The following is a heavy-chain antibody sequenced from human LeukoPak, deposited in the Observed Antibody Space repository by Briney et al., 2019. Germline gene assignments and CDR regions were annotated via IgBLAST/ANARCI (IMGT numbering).Heavy chain of an antibody. CDR3: ASRPFETTVVPWDFY. D-gene: IGHD4-23*01. J-gene: IGHJ4*02. CDR1: GYSFTSYW. Sequence: GEALKISCKGSGYSFTSYWIGWVRQMPGKGLEWMGIIYPGDSDTRYSPSFQGQVTISADRSINTAYLQWSSLTASDTAMYYCASRPFETTVVPWDFYWGQGTQVTVSS. V-gene: IGHV5-51*01. CDR2: IYPGDSDT.